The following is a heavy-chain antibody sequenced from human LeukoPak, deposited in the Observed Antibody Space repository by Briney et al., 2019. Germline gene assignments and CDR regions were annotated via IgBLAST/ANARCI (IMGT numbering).Heavy chain of an antibody. CDR2: INPSGST. CDR3: ARGGPYCGGDCSRGYYYYYYMDV. CDR1: GGSVSGYY. D-gene: IGHD2-21*02. V-gene: IGHV4-34*01. Sequence: SETLSLTCAVYGGSVSGYYWSWIRQPPGNGLEWVGEINPSGSTNYNPSLKSRVTISVDTSKNQCSLKLSSVTAADTAVYYCARGGPYCGGDCSRGYYYYYYMDVWGKGTTVTVSS. J-gene: IGHJ6*03.